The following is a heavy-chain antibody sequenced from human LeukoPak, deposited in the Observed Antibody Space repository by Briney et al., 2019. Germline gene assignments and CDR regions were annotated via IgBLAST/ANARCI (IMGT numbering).Heavy chain of an antibody. CDR3: AGGVDYYDSSGP. CDR1: CVSLSSFY. J-gene: IGHJ5*02. V-gene: IGHV4-59*01. Sequence: PSETLSLTCNVSCVSLSSFYWSWLRQPPGKGLEWIGYIHYSGSTNYNPSLKSRVSISVDTSKNQFSLKLSSVTAADTAVYYCAGGVDYYDSSGPCGQGTLVTVSS. D-gene: IGHD3-22*01. CDR2: IHYSGST.